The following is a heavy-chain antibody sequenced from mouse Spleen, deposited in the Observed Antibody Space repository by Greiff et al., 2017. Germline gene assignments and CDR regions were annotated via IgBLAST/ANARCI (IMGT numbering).Heavy chain of an antibody. CDR1: GYTFTSYW. J-gene: IGHJ2*01. V-gene: IGHV1-50*01. D-gene: IGHD2-1*01. CDR3: ARWADGNYYFDY. CDR2: IDPSDSYT. Sequence: QVQLQQPGAELVKPGASVKLSCKASGYTFTSYWMQWVKQRPGQGLEWIGAIDPSDSYTNYNQKFKGKATLTVDTSSSTAYMQLSSLTSEDSAVYYCARWADGNYYFDYWGQGTTLTVSS.